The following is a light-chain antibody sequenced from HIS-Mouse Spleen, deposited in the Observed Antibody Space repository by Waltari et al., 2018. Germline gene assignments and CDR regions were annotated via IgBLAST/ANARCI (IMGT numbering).Light chain of an antibody. V-gene: IGLV2-23*01. CDR2: EGS. CDR1: SSDVGRYNL. CDR3: CSYAGSSTWV. J-gene: IGLJ3*02. Sequence: QSALTQPASVSGSPGQSTTIPCPGTSSDVGRYNLVSWYQQHPGKAPKLMIYEGSKRPSGVSNRFSGSKSGNTASLTISGLQAEDEADYYCCSYAGSSTWVFGGGTKLTVL.